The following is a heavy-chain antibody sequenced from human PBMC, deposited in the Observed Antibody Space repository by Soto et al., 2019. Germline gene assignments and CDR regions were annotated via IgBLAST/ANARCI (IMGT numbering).Heavy chain of an antibody. CDR3: ARESSSTVTTGGGGSAKDY. J-gene: IGHJ4*02. Sequence: QVHLVESGGGVVQPGRSLRLSCAASGLTFSNYAMHWVRQAPGKGLEWVAFISYDATNRCYPDSVKGRFTISRDNSKNTVYLQMNSLKTEDTAVYYCARESSSTVTTGGGGSAKDYWGQGPLVTVSS. CDR1: GLTFSNYA. CDR2: ISYDATNR. D-gene: IGHD4-17*01. V-gene: IGHV3-30-3*01.